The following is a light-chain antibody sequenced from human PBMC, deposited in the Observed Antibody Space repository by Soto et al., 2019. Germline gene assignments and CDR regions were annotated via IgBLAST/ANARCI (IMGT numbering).Light chain of an antibody. CDR3: QQRYGWPPIT. V-gene: IGKV3-11*01. CDR2: DTS. CDR1: QSVRSF. Sequence: EIVMTQSPGTLSVSPGERATLFCRASQSVRSFVAWYQQKPGQAPRLLIYDTSNRATGIPARFSGSGSETDFTLTISSLEPEDFAVYYCQQRYGWPPITFGQGTRLEIK. J-gene: IGKJ5*01.